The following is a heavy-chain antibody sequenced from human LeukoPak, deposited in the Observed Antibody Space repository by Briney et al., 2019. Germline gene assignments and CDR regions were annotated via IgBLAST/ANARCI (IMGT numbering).Heavy chain of an antibody. CDR3: ARDYGDYDILTGYYMGLYY. D-gene: IGHD3-9*01. CDR1: GFTFSSYS. V-gene: IGHV3-48*01. Sequence: PGGSLRLSCAASGFTFSSYSMNWVRQAPGKGLEWVSYISSSSSTIYYADSVKGRFTISRDNAKNSLYLQMNSLRAEDTAVYYCARDYGDYDILTGYYMGLYYWGQGTLVTVSS. J-gene: IGHJ4*02. CDR2: ISSSSSTI.